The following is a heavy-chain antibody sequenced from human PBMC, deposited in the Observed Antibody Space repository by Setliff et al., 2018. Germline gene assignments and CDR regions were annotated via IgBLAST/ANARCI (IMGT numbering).Heavy chain of an antibody. J-gene: IGHJ4*02. Sequence: LSLTCTVSGGSISSSSYYWGWIRQPPGKGLEWIGSIYYSGSTYYNPSLKSRVTISMDTSKNQFSLKVSSVTAADTAVYYCARSFSRREKFLLDYWGQGAPVTVSS. CDR2: IYYSGST. CDR1: GGSISSSSYY. V-gene: IGHV4-39*07. CDR3: ARSFSRREKFLLDY.